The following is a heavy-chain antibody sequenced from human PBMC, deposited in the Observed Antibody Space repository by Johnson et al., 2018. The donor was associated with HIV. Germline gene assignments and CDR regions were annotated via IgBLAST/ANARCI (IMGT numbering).Heavy chain of an antibody. J-gene: IGHJ3*01. Sequence: QVQVVESGGGVVQPGRSLRLSCAASGFTFSSYAMHWVRQAPGKGLEWVAVIWYDGSNENYTESVKGRFNICRDNSKNTLYLQMNSLRVEDTATYYCAKSPGKDNGGNSGGIDFWGQGTRVTVSS. CDR2: IWYDGSNE. D-gene: IGHD4-23*01. CDR3: AKSPGKDNGGNSGGIDF. CDR1: GFTFSSYA. V-gene: IGHV3-33*03.